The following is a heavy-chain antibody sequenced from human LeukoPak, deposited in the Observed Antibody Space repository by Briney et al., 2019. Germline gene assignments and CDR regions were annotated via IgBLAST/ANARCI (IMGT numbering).Heavy chain of an antibody. CDR2: FDPEDGET. CDR1: GYTLTELS. D-gene: IGHD3-10*01. CDR3: ATDLGGTMVRGVIISGY. V-gene: IGHV1-24*01. Sequence: GASVKVSCKVSGYTLTELSMHWVRQAPGKGLEWLGGFDPEDGETIYAQKFQGRVTMTEDTSTDTAYMELSSLRSEDTAVYYCATDLGGTMVRGVIISGYWGQGTLVTVSS. J-gene: IGHJ4*02.